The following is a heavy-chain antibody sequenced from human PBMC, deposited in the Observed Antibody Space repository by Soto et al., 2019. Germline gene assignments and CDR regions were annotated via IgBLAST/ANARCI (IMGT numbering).Heavy chain of an antibody. CDR1: GGTFSSYT. D-gene: IGHD3-9*01. Sequence: GASVKVSCKASGGTFSSYTISWVRQAPGQGLEWMGRIIPILGIANYAQKFQGRVTITADKSTSTAYMELSSLRSEDTAVYYFARDSGSILNYYYYYYMDVWGKGTTVTVSS. V-gene: IGHV1-69*04. CDR2: IIPILGIA. J-gene: IGHJ6*03. CDR3: ARDSGSILNYYYYYYMDV.